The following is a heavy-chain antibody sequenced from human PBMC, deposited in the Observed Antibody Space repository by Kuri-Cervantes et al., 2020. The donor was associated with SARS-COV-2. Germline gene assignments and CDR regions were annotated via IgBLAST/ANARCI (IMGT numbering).Heavy chain of an antibody. CDR2: IYYSGST. CDR1: GGSISSSSYY. CDR3: ARETYEPLGTIFGVPGVPYFDY. J-gene: IGHJ4*02. V-gene: IGHV4-39*07. D-gene: IGHD3-3*01. Sequence: SETLSLTCTVSGGSISSSSYYWGWIRQPPGKGLEWIGSIYYSGSTYYNPSLKSRVTISVGTSKNQFSLKLSSVTAADTAVYYCARETYEPLGTIFGVPGVPYFDYWGQGTLVTVSS.